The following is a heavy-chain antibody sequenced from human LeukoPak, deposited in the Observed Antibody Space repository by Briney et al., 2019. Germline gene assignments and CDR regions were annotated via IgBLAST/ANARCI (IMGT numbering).Heavy chain of an antibody. D-gene: IGHD3-22*01. CDR2: IYYSGST. Sequence: SETLSLTCTVSGGSISSYYWSWIRQTPGKGLEWIGYIYYSGSTNYNPSLKSRVTISVDTSKNQFSLKLSSVTAADTAVYYCARVGDYYDSSGYRNHPWGQGTLVTVSS. J-gene: IGHJ5*02. CDR1: GGSISSYY. CDR3: ARVGDYYDSSGYRNHP. V-gene: IGHV4-59*08.